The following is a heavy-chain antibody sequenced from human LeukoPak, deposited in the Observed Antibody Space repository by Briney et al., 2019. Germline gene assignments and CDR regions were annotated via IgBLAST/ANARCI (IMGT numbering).Heavy chain of an antibody. Sequence: GGSLRLSCEASGFTFSSYEMNWVRKAPGKGLEGVSYISSSGSTIYYADSVKGRFTISRDNAKNSLYLQMNSLRAEDTAVYYCARDRYFDWLFDYWGQGTLVTVSS. V-gene: IGHV3-48*03. CDR2: ISSSGSTI. J-gene: IGHJ4*02. D-gene: IGHD3-9*01. CDR3: ARDRYFDWLFDY. CDR1: GFTFSSYE.